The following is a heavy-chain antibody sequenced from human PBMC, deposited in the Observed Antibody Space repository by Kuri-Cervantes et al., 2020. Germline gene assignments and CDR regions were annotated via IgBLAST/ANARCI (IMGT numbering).Heavy chain of an antibody. CDR2: IVVGSGNT. V-gene: IGHV1-58*02. J-gene: IGHJ4*02. CDR3: ARHQDVGTTGTIQDY. CDR1: GFTFTSSA. Sequence: SVKVSCKASGFTFTSSAMQWVRQARGQRLEWIGWIVVGSGNTNYAQKFQERVTITRDMSTSTAYMELSSLKASDTAMYYCARHQDVGTTGTIQDYWGQGTLVTVSS. D-gene: IGHD1-1*01.